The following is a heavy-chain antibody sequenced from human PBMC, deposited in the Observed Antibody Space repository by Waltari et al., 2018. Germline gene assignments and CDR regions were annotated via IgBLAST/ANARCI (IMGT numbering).Heavy chain of an antibody. CDR1: GFTFRVYS. V-gene: IGHV3-11*01. Sequence: QVPLVASGGGFVKLGGSLRLYCAASGFTFRVYSLSWSRHAPGEGLECVSYMSSSGSTIYYADSVKGRFTISRDNAKNSLYLQMNSLRAEDTALYYCARFKIVVAGTFPDYWGQGTLVTVSS. CDR3: ARFKIVVAGTFPDY. CDR2: MSSSGSTI. D-gene: IGHD6-19*01. J-gene: IGHJ4*02.